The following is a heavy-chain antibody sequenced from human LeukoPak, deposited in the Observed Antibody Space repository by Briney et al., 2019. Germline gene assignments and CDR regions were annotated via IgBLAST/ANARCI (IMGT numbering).Heavy chain of an antibody. D-gene: IGHD3-9*01. Sequence: GGSLRLSCAASGFTVRSNYMSWVRQAPGKGLEWVSIIYNDGGAYYADSVKGRFTISRDNSKNTLFLQMNSLRAEDTAVYFCARLYYDILTAIRNWGQGTLVTVSS. CDR3: ARLYYDILTAIRN. CDR2: IYNDGGA. J-gene: IGHJ4*02. V-gene: IGHV3-53*01. CDR1: GFTVRSNY.